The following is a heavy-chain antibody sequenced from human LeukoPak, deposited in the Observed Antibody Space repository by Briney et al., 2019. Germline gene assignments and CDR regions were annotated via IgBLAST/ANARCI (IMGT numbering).Heavy chain of an antibody. D-gene: IGHD3-10*01. J-gene: IGHJ4*02. CDR2: TIPIFGTA. CDR3: ARFHISGDSFDY. CDR1: GGTFSSYA. V-gene: IGHV1-69*13. Sequence: ASVKVSCKASGGTFSSYAISWVRQAPGQGLEWMGGTIPIFGTANYAQKFQGRVTITADESTSTAYMELSSLRSEDTAVYYCARFHISGDSFDYWGQGTLVTVSS.